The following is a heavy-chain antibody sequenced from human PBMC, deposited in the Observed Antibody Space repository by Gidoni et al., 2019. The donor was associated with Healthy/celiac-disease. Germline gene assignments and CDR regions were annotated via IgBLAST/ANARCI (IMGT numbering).Heavy chain of an antibody. Sequence: QVQLVESGGGLVKPGGSLRLSCAASGFTFSDSYMSWIRQAPGKGLEWVSYISSSSSYTNYADSVKCRFTISRDNAKNSLYLQMNSLRAEDTAVYYCARDSGYNWNYYYGMDVWGQGTTVTVSS. J-gene: IGHJ6*02. CDR2: ISSSSSYT. D-gene: IGHD1-20*01. CDR3: ARDSGYNWNYYYGMDV. V-gene: IGHV3-11*06. CDR1: GFTFSDSY.